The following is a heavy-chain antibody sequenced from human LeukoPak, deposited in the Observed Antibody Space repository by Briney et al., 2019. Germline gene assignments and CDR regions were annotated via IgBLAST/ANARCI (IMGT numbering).Heavy chain of an antibody. D-gene: IGHD3-22*01. Sequence: KPSETLSLTCTVSGGSISSSSYYWGWIRQPPGKGLEWIGSIYYSGSTYYNPSLKSRVTISVDTSKNQSSLKLSSVTAADTAVYYCARHSYDSSGYYWWGNWFDPWGQGTLVTVSS. V-gene: IGHV4-39*01. CDR1: GGSISSSSYY. CDR3: ARHSYDSSGYYWWGNWFDP. J-gene: IGHJ5*02. CDR2: IYYSGST.